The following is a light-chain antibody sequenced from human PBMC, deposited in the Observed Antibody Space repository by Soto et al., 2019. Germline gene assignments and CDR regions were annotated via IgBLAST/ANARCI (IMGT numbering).Light chain of an antibody. Sequence: QPASVSGSPGQSITISCTGTSSDVGSYKFVSWYQQYPGKAPKLMIYEGSKRPSGVSDRFSGSKSGNTASLTISGLQAEDEADYFCCSYAGGSNVFGAGTKLTVL. V-gene: IGLV2-23*01. CDR1: SSDVGSYKF. J-gene: IGLJ1*01. CDR2: EGS. CDR3: CSYAGGSNV.